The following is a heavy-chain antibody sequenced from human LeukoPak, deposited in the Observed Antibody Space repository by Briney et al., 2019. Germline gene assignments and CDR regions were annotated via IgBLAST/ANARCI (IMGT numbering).Heavy chain of an antibody. CDR2: ISGSGGST. Sequence: GGSLRLSCAASGFTFSSYGMSWVRQAPGKGLEWVSAISGSGGSTYYADSVKGRFTISRDNSKNTLYLQMNSLRAEDTAVYYCAKVVQYPRSIDYWGQGTLVTVSS. D-gene: IGHD2-2*01. CDR3: AKVVQYPRSIDY. J-gene: IGHJ4*02. V-gene: IGHV3-23*01. CDR1: GFTFSSYG.